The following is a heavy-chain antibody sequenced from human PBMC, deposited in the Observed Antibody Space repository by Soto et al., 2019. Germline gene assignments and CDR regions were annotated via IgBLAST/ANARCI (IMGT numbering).Heavy chain of an antibody. D-gene: IGHD3-22*01. V-gene: IGHV4-59*08. CDR1: GDSISPYY. Sequence: TLSLTCTVSGDSISPYYWSWIRQSPGKGLEWIGYIYYSGSTYYNPSLESRVTISVDTSRKQFSLKVSSVTAADTAVYYCARANYFESSGPFDYWGPGTLVTVSS. CDR2: IYYSGST. CDR3: ARANYFESSGPFDY. J-gene: IGHJ4*02.